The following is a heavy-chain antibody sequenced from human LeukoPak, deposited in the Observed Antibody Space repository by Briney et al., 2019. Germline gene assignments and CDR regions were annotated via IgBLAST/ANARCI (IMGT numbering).Heavy chain of an antibody. Sequence: GGSLRLSCAVSGFTVSSTYMRWVRQAPGKGLEWVSVIYSGGRTYYADSVKGRFTISRDNSKNTLYLQMNSLRAEDTAVYYCAKDRGFIVGATTVYWGQGTLVTVSS. CDR2: IYSGGRT. V-gene: IGHV3-53*01. J-gene: IGHJ4*02. D-gene: IGHD1-26*01. CDR1: GFTVSSTY. CDR3: AKDRGFIVGATTVY.